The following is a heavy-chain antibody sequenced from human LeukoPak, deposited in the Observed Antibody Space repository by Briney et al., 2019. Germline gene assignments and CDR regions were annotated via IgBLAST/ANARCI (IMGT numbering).Heavy chain of an antibody. CDR1: GYSFTNYW. CDR3: ARSQSGYCSNGVCYSDY. V-gene: IGHV5-51*01. CDR2: LYPGDSDT. D-gene: IGHD2-8*01. Sequence: GESLKISCKGSGYSFTNYWIGWVRQMPRKGLEWMGILYPGDSDTRYSPSFQGQVTISADKSIRTAYLQWSSLKASDTAMYYCARSQSGYCSNGVCYSDYWGQGTLVTVSS. J-gene: IGHJ4*02.